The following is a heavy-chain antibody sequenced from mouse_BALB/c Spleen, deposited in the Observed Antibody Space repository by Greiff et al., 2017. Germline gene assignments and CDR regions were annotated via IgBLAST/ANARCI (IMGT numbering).Heavy chain of an antibody. J-gene: IGHJ4*01. CDR3: ARMITTLYAMDY. CDR2: IYPGGGYT. Sequence: VKLMESGAELVRPGTSVKISCKASGYTFTNYWLGWVKQRPGHGLEWIGDIYPGGGYTNYNEKFKGKATLTADTSSSTAYMQLSSLTSEDSAVYFCARMITTLYAMDYWGQGTSVTVSS. V-gene: IGHV1-63*02. CDR1: GYTFTNYW. D-gene: IGHD2-4*01.